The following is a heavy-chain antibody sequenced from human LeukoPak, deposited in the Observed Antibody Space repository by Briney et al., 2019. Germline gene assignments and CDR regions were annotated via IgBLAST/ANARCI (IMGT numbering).Heavy chain of an antibody. V-gene: IGHV1-18*01. D-gene: IGHD3-9*01. CDR1: GYTFTSYG. CDR3: ARDLRSYDILTGYYRRYYYYYGMDV. CDR2: ISAYNGNT. J-gene: IGHJ6*02. Sequence: GASVKVSCKASGYTFTSYGISWVRQAPGQGLEWMGWISAYNGNTNYAQKLQGRVTMTTDTSTSTAYMELRSLRSDDTAVYYCARDLRSYDILTGYYRRYYYYYGMDVWGQGTTGTVSS.